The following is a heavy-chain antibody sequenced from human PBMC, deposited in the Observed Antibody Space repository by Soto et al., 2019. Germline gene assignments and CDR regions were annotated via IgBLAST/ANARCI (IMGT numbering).Heavy chain of an antibody. CDR1: GFTVSSNY. CDR2: IYSGGST. CDR3: ARGTGGRSGDAFDI. D-gene: IGHD1-26*01. V-gene: IGHV3-53*01. Sequence: EVPLVESGGGLIQPGGSLRLSCAASGFTVSSNYMSWVRQAPGKGLEWVSVIYSGGSTYYADSVKGRFTISRDNSKNTLYLQMNSLRAEDTAVYYCARGTGGRSGDAFDIWGQGTMVTVSS. J-gene: IGHJ3*02.